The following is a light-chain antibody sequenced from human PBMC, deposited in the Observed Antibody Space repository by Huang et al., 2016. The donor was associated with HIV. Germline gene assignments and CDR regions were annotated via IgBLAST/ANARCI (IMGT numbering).Light chain of an antibody. CDR1: QSVTSKY. Sequence: EIVLTQSPGTLSLSPGERATLSCRASQSVTSKYLAWYQQKPGQAPRLLIYGVSSRSTGFPDRFSAGGSGTDFTLTISRLEPEDFAVYYCQHYGDSSHIFGQGTKLEMK. J-gene: IGKJ2*01. V-gene: IGKV3-20*01. CDR3: QHYGDSSHI. CDR2: GVS.